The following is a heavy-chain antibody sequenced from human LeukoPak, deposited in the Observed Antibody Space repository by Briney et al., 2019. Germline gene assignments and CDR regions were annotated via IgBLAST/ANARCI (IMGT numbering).Heavy chain of an antibody. D-gene: IGHD6-13*01. Sequence: SETLSLTCTVSGDSINAYYWGWIRQPPGKGLEWIGYIYFSGTTKYNPSLESRVTISVDTSKNQFSLRLSSVTAADTAVYYCARRRAEGGSNGHYNWFDPWGQGILVTVSS. J-gene: IGHJ5*02. V-gene: IGHV4-59*08. CDR1: GDSINAYY. CDR3: ARRRAEGGSNGHYNWFDP. CDR2: IYFSGTT.